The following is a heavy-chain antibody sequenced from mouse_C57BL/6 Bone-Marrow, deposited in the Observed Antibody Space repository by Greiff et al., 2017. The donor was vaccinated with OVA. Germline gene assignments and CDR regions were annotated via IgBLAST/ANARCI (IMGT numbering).Heavy chain of an antibody. CDR3: VRHGKLWSYAMDY. D-gene: IGHD1-1*02. Sequence: EVMLVESGGGLVQPKGSLKLSCAASGFSFNTYAMNWVRQAPGKGLEWVARIRSTSNNYATYYADSVKDRFTISRDDSESMLYLQKNNLKTEDTAMYYGVRHGKLWSYAMDYWGQGTSVTVSS. CDR1: GFSFNTYA. J-gene: IGHJ4*01. V-gene: IGHV10-1*01. CDR2: IRSTSNNYAT.